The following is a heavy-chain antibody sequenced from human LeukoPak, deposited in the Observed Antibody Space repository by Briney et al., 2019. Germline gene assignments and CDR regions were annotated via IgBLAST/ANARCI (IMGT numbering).Heavy chain of an antibody. D-gene: IGHD1-20*01. V-gene: IGHV3-21*01. CDR1: GFTFSSYS. CDR2: ISSSSSFI. CDR3: ASNYNWNDQGFDY. J-gene: IGHJ4*02. Sequence: PGGSLRLSCVASGFTFSSYSMKWVRQAPGKGLEWVSSISSSSSFIYYADSVKGRFAISRDNAKNSLYLQMNSLRAEDTAVYYCASNYNWNDQGFDYWGQGTLVTVSS.